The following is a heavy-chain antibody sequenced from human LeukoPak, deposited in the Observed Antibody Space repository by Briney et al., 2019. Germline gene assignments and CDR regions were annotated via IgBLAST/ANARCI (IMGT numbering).Heavy chain of an antibody. CDR1: GFTFSNYN. D-gene: IGHD1-1*01. V-gene: IGHV3-21*01. Sequence: GGSLRLSCAASGFTFSNYNINWVRQAPGKGLEWVSSISGTSSYIYYADSVKGRFTISRDNAENSLYLQMSSLRADDTAVYYCARGVGTSFNPRYDYWGQGTLVTVSS. J-gene: IGHJ4*02. CDR2: ISGTSSYI. CDR3: ARGVGTSFNPRYDY.